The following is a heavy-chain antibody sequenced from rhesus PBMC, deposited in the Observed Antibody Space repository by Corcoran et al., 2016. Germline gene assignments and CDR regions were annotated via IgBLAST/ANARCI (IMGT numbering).Heavy chain of an antibody. D-gene: IGHD4-29*01. CDR2: IYGSGGST. CDR3: ARLDTVATTTGYFDY. Sequence: QVQLQESGPGLVKPSETLSLTCAVSGGSISGYYWSWIRKPPGKGLEWIGRIYGSGGSTDYNPSLKSRVTISTDTSKNQFSRKLSSVTAADTAVYYCARLDTVATTTGYFDYWGQGVLVTVSS. V-gene: IGHV4-160*01. CDR1: GGSISGYY. J-gene: IGHJ4*01.